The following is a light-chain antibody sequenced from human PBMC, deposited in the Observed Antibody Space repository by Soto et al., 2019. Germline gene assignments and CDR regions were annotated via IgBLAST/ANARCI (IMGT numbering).Light chain of an antibody. Sequence: QSVLTQPPSASGTPGQSLTISCAGSSSNIGSHYVYWYQHLPGTAPKLLIFRDGQRPSGVPDRFFGSKSGTSASLAISGLRYEDEAHYYCAAWDASLTGWVFGGGTKLTVL. CDR2: RDG. J-gene: IGLJ3*02. V-gene: IGLV1-47*01. CDR3: AAWDASLTGWV. CDR1: SSNIGSHY.